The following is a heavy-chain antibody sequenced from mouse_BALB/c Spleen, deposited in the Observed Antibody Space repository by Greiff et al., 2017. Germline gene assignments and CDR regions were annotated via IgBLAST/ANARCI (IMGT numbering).Heavy chain of an antibody. J-gene: IGHJ1*01. Sequence: EVKLVESGGGLVKPGGSLKLSCAASGFTFSSYGMSWVRQTPDKRLELVATINSDGGSTYYPDSVKGRCTITRDNAKNTLYLQMSSMKSEDTAMYYCARCNTGVENDMDDWGAGTTVTVSS. V-gene: IGHV5-6-3*01. D-gene: IGHD4-1*01. CDR2: INSDGGST. CDR1: GFTFSSYG. CDR3: ARCNTGVENDMDD.